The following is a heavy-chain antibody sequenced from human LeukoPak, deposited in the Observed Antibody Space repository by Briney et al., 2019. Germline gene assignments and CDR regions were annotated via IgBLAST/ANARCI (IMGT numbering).Heavy chain of an antibody. Sequence: PSETLSLTCAVYGGSFSGYYWSWIRQPPGKGLEWIGEINHSGSTNYNPSLKSRVTISVDTSKNQFSLKLSSVTAADTAVYYCASFWYSRRDGYNSYYGMDVWGQGTTVTVSS. CDR3: ASFWYSRRDGYNSYYGMDV. V-gene: IGHV4-34*01. CDR2: INHSGST. CDR1: GGSFSGYY. D-gene: IGHD5-24*01. J-gene: IGHJ6*02.